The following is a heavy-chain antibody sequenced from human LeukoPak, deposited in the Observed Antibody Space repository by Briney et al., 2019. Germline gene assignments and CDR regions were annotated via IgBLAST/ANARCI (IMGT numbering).Heavy chain of an antibody. D-gene: IGHD2/OR15-2a*01. CDR1: GGSITTSSYY. J-gene: IGHJ2*01. CDR2: IYYSGST. CDR3: ARAFRARYFDL. V-gene: IGHV4-39*01. Sequence: SETLSLTCTVSGGSITTSSYYWGWIRQPPGKGLEWIGIIYYSGSTDYNPSLKGRVTISVDTSENQFSLKLSSVTAADTAVYYCARAFRARYFDLWGRGTLVTVSS.